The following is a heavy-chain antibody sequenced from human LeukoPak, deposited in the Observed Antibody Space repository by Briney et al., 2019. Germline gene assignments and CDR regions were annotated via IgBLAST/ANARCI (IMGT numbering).Heavy chain of an antibody. CDR1: GGSFSGYY. D-gene: IGHD3-22*01. CDR3: ARAPRDSSSSNYMRRFDH. V-gene: IGHV4-34*01. Sequence: SETLSLTCAVYGGSFSGYYWSWIRQPPGKGLEWIGEINHSGSTNYNPSLKSRFTISVDTSKNQFSLKLSSVTAADPAVYYCARAPRDSSSSNYMRRFDHWGQGTLVTVSS. J-gene: IGHJ4*02. CDR2: INHSGST.